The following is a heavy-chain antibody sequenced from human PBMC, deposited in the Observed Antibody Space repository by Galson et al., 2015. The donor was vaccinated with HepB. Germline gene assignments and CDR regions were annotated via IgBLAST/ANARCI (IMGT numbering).Heavy chain of an antibody. CDR3: ARVFSPNSARGAFDI. V-gene: IGHV3-7*03. J-gene: IGHJ3*02. Sequence: SLRLSCAASGFTFSSYWMSWVRQAPGKGLEWVANIKQDGSEKYYVDSVKGRFTISKDNAKNSLYLQMNSLRAEDTAVYYCARVFSPNSARGAFDIWGQGTMVTVSS. CDR1: GFTFSSYW. D-gene: IGHD6-6*01. CDR2: IKQDGSEK.